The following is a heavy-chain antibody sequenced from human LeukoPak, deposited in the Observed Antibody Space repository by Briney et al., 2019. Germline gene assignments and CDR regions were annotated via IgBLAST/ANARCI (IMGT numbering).Heavy chain of an antibody. Sequence: SETLSLTCTVSGGSISSSSYYWGWIRQPPGKGLEWIGSIYYSGSTYYNPSLKSRVTISVDTSKNQFSLKLSSVTAADTAVYYCAGVRDSSGLEFDYWGQGTLVTASS. CDR1: GGSISSSSYY. CDR2: IYYSGST. CDR3: AGVRDSSGLEFDY. J-gene: IGHJ4*02. D-gene: IGHD3-22*01. V-gene: IGHV4-39*07.